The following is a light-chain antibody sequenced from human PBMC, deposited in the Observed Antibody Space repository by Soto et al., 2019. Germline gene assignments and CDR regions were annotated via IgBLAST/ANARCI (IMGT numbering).Light chain of an antibody. Sequence: DIALTQSPDSLALSLGERATMNCKSSQSVLYSSYNKSYLAWYQVKPGRPPKLLFSWASTRESGVPYRFSGSGSGTDFTLTISSLQAEDVAVYYCQQYYSTLITFGQGTRLEIK. CDR2: WAS. CDR3: QQYYSTLIT. CDR1: QSVLYSSYNKSY. J-gene: IGKJ5*01. V-gene: IGKV4-1*01.